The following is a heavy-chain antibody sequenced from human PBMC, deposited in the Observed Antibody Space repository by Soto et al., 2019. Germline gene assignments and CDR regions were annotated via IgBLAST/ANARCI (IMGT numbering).Heavy chain of an antibody. CDR2: MNPSSGST. Sequence: ASVTVSCKASGYTFTSYYMHWVRQATGQGLEWMGRMNPSSGSTGYAQKFQGRVTMTRNTSISTAYMELSSLRSEDTAVYYCARWKQLVADYWGQGTLVTVSS. V-gene: IGHV1-8*02. CDR1: GYTFTSYY. CDR3: ARWKQLVADY. D-gene: IGHD6-6*01. J-gene: IGHJ4*02.